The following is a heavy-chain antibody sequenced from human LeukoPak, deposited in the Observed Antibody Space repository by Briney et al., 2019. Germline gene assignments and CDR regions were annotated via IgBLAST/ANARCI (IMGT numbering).Heavy chain of an antibody. CDR3: ATVSKIYYYYYYMDV. CDR1: GYTLTELS. CDR2: FDPEDGET. Sequence: ASVKVSCKVSGYTLTELSMHWVRQAPGKGLEWMGGFDPEDGETIYAQKFQGRVTMTEDTSTDTAYMELSSLRSEDTAVYYCATVSKIYYYYYYMDVWGKGTTVTVSS. V-gene: IGHV1-24*01. J-gene: IGHJ6*03.